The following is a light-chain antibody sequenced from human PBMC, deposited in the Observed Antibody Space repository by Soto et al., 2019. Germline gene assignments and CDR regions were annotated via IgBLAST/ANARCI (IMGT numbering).Light chain of an antibody. CDR3: QQLNSYLALT. J-gene: IGKJ4*01. Sequence: DIQLTQSPSFLAASVGDRVTITCRASQGISRYLAWYQQQPGKAPPLLIYAASTLQSGVPSRFSGSGSGTEFTLTISSLQPEDFATYYCQQLNSYLALTFGGGTKVDI. CDR1: QGISRY. V-gene: IGKV1-9*01. CDR2: AAS.